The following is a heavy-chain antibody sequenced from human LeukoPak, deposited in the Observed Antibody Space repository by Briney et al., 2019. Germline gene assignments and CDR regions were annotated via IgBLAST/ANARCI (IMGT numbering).Heavy chain of an antibody. CDR1: GGSISSYY. CDR3: ARLSSGWGGDYFDY. D-gene: IGHD6-19*01. J-gene: IGHJ4*02. Sequence: SETLSLTCTVSGGSISSYYWSWIRQPPGKGLEWIGYIYYSGSTNYNPSLKSRVTISVDTPKNQFSLKLSSVTAADTAVYYCARLSSGWGGDYFDYWGQGTLVTVSS. V-gene: IGHV4-59*08. CDR2: IYYSGST.